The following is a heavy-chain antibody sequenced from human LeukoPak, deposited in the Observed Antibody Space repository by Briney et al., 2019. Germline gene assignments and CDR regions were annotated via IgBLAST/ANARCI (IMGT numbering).Heavy chain of an antibody. D-gene: IGHD6-13*01. CDR2: ISGSGGST. Sequence: GGSLRLSCAASGFTFGSYAISWVRQAPGKGLEWVSSISGSGGSTYYADSVKGRFTISRDNSKNTLCMQMNSLRAEDTAVYYCAKRYSNNWYYFDYWGQGTLVTVSS. V-gene: IGHV3-23*01. J-gene: IGHJ4*02. CDR3: AKRYSNNWYYFDY. CDR1: GFTFGSYA.